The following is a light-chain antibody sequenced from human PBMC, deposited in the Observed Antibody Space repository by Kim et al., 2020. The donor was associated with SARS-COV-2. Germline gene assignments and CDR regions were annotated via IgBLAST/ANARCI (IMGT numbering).Light chain of an antibody. J-gene: IGKJ3*01. Sequence: DIHMTQSPSSLSASVGDRVSITCRASQDIRNYVNWYQQRPGEAPKLLIYDASSLETGVPSEFSGSGSGTEFTFTISSLQPEHVATYYCQQYDELPFTFGPGTKVDLK. CDR1: QDIRNY. CDR2: DAS. CDR3: QQYDELPFT. V-gene: IGKV1-33*01.